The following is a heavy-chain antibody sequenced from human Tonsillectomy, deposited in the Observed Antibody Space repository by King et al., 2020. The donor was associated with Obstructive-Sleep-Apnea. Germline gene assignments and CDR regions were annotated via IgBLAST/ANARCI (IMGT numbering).Heavy chain of an antibody. CDR2: INQDGSVK. J-gene: IGHJ4*02. V-gene: IGHV3-7*01. D-gene: IGHD3-22*01. CDR1: GFTFRSYW. CDR3: ARDPGYSSFDY. Sequence: VQLVESGGGLVQPGGSLRLSCVVSGFTFRSYWMTWVRQAPGKGREFVANINQDGSVKNYIDSVKGRFTISRDNAKSSVHLQMNSLRAEDAAVYYCARDPGYSSFDYWGQGAQVIV.